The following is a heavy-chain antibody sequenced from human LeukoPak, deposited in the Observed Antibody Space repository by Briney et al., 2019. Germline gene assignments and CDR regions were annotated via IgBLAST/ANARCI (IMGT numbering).Heavy chain of an antibody. D-gene: IGHD2-15*01. V-gene: IGHV5-51*01. CDR1: GYSFTNYW. J-gene: IGHJ4*02. CDR3: GRRIGRRGLDY. CDR2: IHPGDSDI. Sequence: GESLKISCKASGYSFTNYWIGWVRQMPGKGLEWMGIIHPGDSDITYSPSFQGQVTISAVKSITTAYLHWSSLKASDSAMYYCGRRIGRRGLDYWGQGTLVTVSS.